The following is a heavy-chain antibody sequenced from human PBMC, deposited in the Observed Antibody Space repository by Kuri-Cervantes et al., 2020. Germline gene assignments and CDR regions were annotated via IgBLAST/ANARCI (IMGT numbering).Heavy chain of an antibody. V-gene: IGHV3-30-3*01. CDR2: ISYDGSKK. Sequence: GGSLSLSCAASGFTFNIYAMHWVRQAPGKGLEWVAIISYDGSKKYYADSVKGQFTMSRDNSKNTLYLQMNSLRGEYTAVYYCARDEASGWDRPPAHWFDPWGQGTLVTVSS. CDR1: GFTFNIYA. CDR3: ARDEASGWDRPPAHWFDP. J-gene: IGHJ5*02. D-gene: IGHD2-2*01.